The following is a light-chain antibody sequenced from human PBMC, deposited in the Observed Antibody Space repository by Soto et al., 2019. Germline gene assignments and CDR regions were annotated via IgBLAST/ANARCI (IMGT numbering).Light chain of an antibody. Sequence: DIQMTQSPSTLSGSVGDRVTITCRASQTISSWLAWYQQKPGKAPKLLIYKASTLKSGVPSRFSGSGSGTEFTLTISSLQPDDFATYYCQQYNVYSWTFGQGTKVDIK. CDR3: QQYNVYSWT. J-gene: IGKJ1*01. CDR1: QTISSW. CDR2: KAS. V-gene: IGKV1-5*03.